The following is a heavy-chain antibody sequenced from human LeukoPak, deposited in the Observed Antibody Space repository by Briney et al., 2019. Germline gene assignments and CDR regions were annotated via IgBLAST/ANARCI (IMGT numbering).Heavy chain of an antibody. Sequence: SQTLSLTCAISGDSVSINTACWSCVRQSPSRGLEWLGRTLYRSRWFTDYTVSVRGRLTVNADTSKNQFSLQLNSVTPEDTAVYYCARCIALVGDDYFDSWGQGTLVTVSS. CDR3: ARCIALVGDDYFDS. CDR1: GDSVSINTAC. D-gene: IGHD2-8*02. J-gene: IGHJ4*02. CDR2: TLYRSRWFT. V-gene: IGHV6-1*01.